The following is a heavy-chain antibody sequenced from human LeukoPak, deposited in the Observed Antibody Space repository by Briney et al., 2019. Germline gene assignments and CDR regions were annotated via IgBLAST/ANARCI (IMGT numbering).Heavy chain of an antibody. J-gene: IGHJ4*02. CDR1: GFTFDDYG. CDR3: ASIAVAERPPFDY. D-gene: IGHD6-19*01. CDR2: INWNGGST. Sequence: GESLKISCAASGFTFDDYGMSWVRQAPGEGLEWVSGINWNGGSTGYADSVKGRFTISRDNAKNSLYLQMNSLRAEDTALYYCASIAVAERPPFDYWGQGTLVTVSS. V-gene: IGHV3-20*04.